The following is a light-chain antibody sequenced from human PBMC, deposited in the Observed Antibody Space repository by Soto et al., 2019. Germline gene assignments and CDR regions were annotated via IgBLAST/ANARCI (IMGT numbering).Light chain of an antibody. J-gene: IGKJ1*01. CDR2: LGS. CDR3: MQALQAPPWT. Sequence: DIVLTQSPLSLPVTPGEPASISCRSSQSLLQSNGYNHLDWYLQKPGQSPQLLIYLGSNRASGVPDRFSGSGSGTDFTLKISRVEAEAVGIYYCMQALQAPPWTFGQGTKVEI. CDR1: QSLLQSNGYNH. V-gene: IGKV2-28*01.